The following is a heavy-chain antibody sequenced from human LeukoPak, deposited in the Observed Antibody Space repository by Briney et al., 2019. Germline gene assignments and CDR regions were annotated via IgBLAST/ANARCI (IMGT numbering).Heavy chain of an antibody. J-gene: IGHJ4*02. CDR2: ISGSGGGT. CDR3: AKHNIVGGSPSDY. Sequence: GGSLRLSCAASGFTFSTYAMSWVRQAPGKGLEWVSTISGSGGGTYYADSVKGRFTISRDNSKNTLYLQMNSLRAEDTAVYYCAKHNIVGGSPSDYWGQGTLVTVSA. V-gene: IGHV3-23*01. D-gene: IGHD1-26*01. CDR1: GFTFSTYA.